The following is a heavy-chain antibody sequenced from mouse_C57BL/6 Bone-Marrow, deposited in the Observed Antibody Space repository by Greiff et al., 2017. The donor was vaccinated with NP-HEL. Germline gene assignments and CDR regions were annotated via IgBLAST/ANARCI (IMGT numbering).Heavy chain of an antibody. V-gene: IGHV1-52*01. Sequence: VQLQQPGAELVRPGSSVKLSCKASGYTFTSYWMHWVKQRPIQGLEWIGNIDPSDSETHYNQKFKDKATLTVDKSSSTAYMQLSSLTSEDSAVYYCTKGNWFPYWYFDVWGTGTTVTVSS. CDR3: TKGNWFPYWYFDV. J-gene: IGHJ1*03. CDR1: GYTFTSYW. CDR2: IDPSDSET. D-gene: IGHD4-1*01.